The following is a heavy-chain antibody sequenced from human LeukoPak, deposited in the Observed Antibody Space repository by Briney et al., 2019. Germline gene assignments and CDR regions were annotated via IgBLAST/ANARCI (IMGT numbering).Heavy chain of an antibody. J-gene: IGHJ4*02. V-gene: IGHV4-59*12. CDR2: IYFVGST. Sequence: SETLSLTCTVSGGSISSYYWSWIRQPPGKGLEWIGYIYFVGSTNYNPSLKSRVTISVDTSKNQFSLKLNFVTAADTAVHYCARDRGGYTYSHDYWGQGTLVTVSS. CDR3: ARDRGGYTYSHDY. D-gene: IGHD5-18*01. CDR1: GGSISSYY.